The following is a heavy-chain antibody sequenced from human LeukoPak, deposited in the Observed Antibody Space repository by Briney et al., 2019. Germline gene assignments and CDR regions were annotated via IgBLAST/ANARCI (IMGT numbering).Heavy chain of an antibody. CDR2: IIPVFGAV. D-gene: IGHD3-22*01. J-gene: IGHJ4*02. V-gene: IGHV1-69*13. CDR1: GDSFRSQG. CDR3: ARSPINMLVVVPYFDD. Sequence: SVKVSCKASGDSFRSQGFSWVRQAPGQGLEWMGGIIPVFGAVKHAQKFQGRVTITADESTSTAYMELRSLTSEDTAVFYCARSPINMLVVVPYFDDWGQGTPVTVSS.